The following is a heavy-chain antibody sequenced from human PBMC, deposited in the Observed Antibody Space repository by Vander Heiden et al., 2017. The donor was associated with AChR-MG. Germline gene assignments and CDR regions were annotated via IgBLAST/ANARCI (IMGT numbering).Heavy chain of an antibody. CDR2: IRSKANSYAT. Sequence: EVQLVESGGGLVQPGGSLKLSCAASGFTFSGSAMPWVRQASGKGLEWVGRIRSKANSYATAYAASVKGRFTISRDDSKNTAYLQMNSLKTEDTAVYYCTMKLLYYGMDVWGQGTTVTVSS. D-gene: IGHD2-15*01. CDR1: GFTFSGSA. CDR3: TMKLLYYGMDV. J-gene: IGHJ6*02. V-gene: IGHV3-73*02.